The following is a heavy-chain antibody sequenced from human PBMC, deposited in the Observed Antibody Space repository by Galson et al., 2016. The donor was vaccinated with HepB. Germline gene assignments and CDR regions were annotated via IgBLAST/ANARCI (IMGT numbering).Heavy chain of an antibody. D-gene: IGHD2-2*01. Sequence: QSGAEVKKPGESLKISCKGSGNSFTSSWIGWVRQMPGKGLEWMGIIYPADSDTRYSPAFQGQVTISADKSIATAYLQWRSLKASDTAMYYCARLRSRTRGADYWGQGTLLTVSS. CDR1: GNSFTSSW. CDR3: ARLRSRTRGADY. V-gene: IGHV5-51*01. CDR2: IYPADSDT. J-gene: IGHJ4*02.